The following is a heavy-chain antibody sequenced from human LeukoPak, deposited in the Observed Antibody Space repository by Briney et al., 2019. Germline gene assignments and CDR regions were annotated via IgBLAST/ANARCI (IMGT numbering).Heavy chain of an antibody. Sequence: ASVKISCKASGYTFTSYYMHWVRRAPGQGLEWMGILIPSVGITGYAQKLQGRVTMTRDTSTSTVYMELSSLRSEDTAVYYCARGGYRVGVDYWGQGTLVTVSS. J-gene: IGHJ4*02. V-gene: IGHV1-46*04. CDR3: ARGGYRVGVDY. D-gene: IGHD3-16*01. CDR1: GYTFTSYY. CDR2: LIPSVGIT.